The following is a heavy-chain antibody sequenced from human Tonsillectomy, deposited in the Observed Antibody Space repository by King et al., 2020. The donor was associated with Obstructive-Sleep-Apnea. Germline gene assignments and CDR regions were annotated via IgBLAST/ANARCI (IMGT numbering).Heavy chain of an antibody. J-gene: IGHJ4*02. Sequence: VQLVESGGGLVQPGGSLRLSCAASGFTFSSYSMNWVRQAPGKGLEGVSYITSRSNTIYYADSCRGLFTISRDNAKNSLYLQMNSLRAEDTAVYYCARDSGDSGYDSRPIWGQGILVTVSS. CDR2: ITSRSNTI. D-gene: IGHD5-12*01. CDR1: GFTFSSYS. CDR3: ARDSGDSGYDSRPI. V-gene: IGHV3-48*04.